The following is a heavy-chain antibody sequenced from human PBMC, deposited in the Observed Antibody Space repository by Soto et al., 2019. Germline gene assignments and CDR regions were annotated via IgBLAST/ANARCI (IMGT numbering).Heavy chain of an antibody. J-gene: IGHJ4*02. Sequence: GGSLRLSCAASGFTFSSYSLHWVRQAPGKGLECVAVISSDGSTTYYADSVKGRFTVSRDNSRNTLYLQMNSLRTDDTAVYYGAGGGGSLNPGFDLWGQGTLVTVSS. CDR1: GFTFSSYS. CDR3: AGGGGSLNPGFDL. D-gene: IGHD3-16*01. CDR2: ISSDGSTT. V-gene: IGHV3-30*04.